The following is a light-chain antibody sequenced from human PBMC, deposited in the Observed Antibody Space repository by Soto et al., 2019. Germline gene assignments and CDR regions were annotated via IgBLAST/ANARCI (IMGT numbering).Light chain of an antibody. Sequence: DIQMTQSPSTLSASVGDRVTITCRASQSISTWLAWYQQKPGKAPRLLIYKASNLEGGVPSRFSGSGSGTEFTITISSLQPDDFATYYCQQLDSFPLTFGGGTRVEIK. V-gene: IGKV1-5*03. CDR3: QQLDSFPLT. CDR2: KAS. J-gene: IGKJ4*01. CDR1: QSISTW.